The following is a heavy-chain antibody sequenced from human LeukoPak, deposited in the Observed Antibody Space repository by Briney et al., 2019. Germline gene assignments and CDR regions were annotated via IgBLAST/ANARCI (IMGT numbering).Heavy chain of an antibody. CDR2: INHSGST. D-gene: IGHD3-3*01. V-gene: IGHV4-34*01. J-gene: IGHJ5*02. Sequence: KSSETLSLTCAVYGGSFSGYYWSWIRQPPGKGLEWIGEINHSGSTNYNPSLKSRVTISVDTSKNQFSLKLSSVTAADTAVYYCARGRGPPAYDFWSGKSGVWFDPWGQGTLVTVSS. CDR3: ARGRGPPAYDFWSGKSGVWFDP. CDR1: GGSFSGYY.